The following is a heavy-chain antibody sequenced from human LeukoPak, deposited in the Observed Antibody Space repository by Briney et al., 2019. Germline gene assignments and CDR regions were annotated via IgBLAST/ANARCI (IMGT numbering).Heavy chain of an antibody. V-gene: IGHV1-69*05. D-gene: IGHD2-15*01. Sequence: SVKVSCKASGGTFSSYAISWVRQAPGQGLEGMGGIIPIFGTANYAQKFQGRVTITTDESKSTAYMELSSLRSEDTAVYHCASEVRYCSGGSCLLVPWGEGTLVTVSS. J-gene: IGHJ5*02. CDR1: GGTFSSYA. CDR2: IIPIFGTA. CDR3: ASEVRYCSGGSCLLVP.